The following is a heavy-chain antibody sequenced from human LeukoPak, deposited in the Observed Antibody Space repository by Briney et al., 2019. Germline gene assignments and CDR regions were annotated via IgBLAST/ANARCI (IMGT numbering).Heavy chain of an antibody. CDR3: AGRDYGDYLDY. J-gene: IGHJ4*02. V-gene: IGHV4-59*01. CDR2: IFYSGST. Sequence: SETLSLTCTVSGDSISSYYWSWIRQPPGKGLEWIGYIFYSGSTNCNPSLKSRVTISIDTSKNQFSLKLSSVTAADTAVYYCAGRDYGDYLDYWGQGTLVTVSS. D-gene: IGHD4-17*01. CDR1: GDSISSYY.